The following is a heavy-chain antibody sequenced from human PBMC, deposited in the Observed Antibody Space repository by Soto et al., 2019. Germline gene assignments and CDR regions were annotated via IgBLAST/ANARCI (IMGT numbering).Heavy chain of an antibody. CDR3: ARDTGYSDAFDI. J-gene: IGHJ3*02. V-gene: IGHV4-4*07. D-gene: IGHD3-22*01. Sequence: SETLSLTCIVSGSSISIYYWSWIRQPAGKGLEWIGRVYTSGSTNYNPSLKSRVTMSVDTSKNQFSLKLTSVTAADTAVYYCARDTGYSDAFDIWGQGTMVTVSS. CDR2: VYTSGST. CDR1: GSSISIYY.